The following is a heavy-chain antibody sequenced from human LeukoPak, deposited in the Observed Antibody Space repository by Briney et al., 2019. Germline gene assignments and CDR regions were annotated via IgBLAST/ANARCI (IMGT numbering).Heavy chain of an antibody. CDR2: IYHSGST. CDR1: GGSISSINYY. V-gene: IGHV4-39*01. J-gene: IGHJ3*02. Sequence: SETLSLTCTVSGGSISSINYYWGWIRQPPGKGLEWIGSIYHSGSTYYNPPLKSRVTMSVDTSKNQFSLKLSSVTAADTAVYYCASPSIGAFDIWGQGTMVTVSS. D-gene: IGHD6-6*01. CDR3: ASPSIGAFDI.